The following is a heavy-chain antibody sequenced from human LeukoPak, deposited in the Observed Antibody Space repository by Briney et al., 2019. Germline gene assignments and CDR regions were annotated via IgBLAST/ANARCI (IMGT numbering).Heavy chain of an antibody. J-gene: IGHJ6*03. CDR1: GYTFTSYA. Sequence: ASVKVSCKASGYTFTSYAMNWVRQAPGQGLEWMGWINTNTGNPTYAQGFTGRFVFSLDTSVSTAYLQISSLKAEDTAVYYCARATQSYDFWSGYYYYYYMDVWGKGTTVTVSS. CDR2: INTNTGNP. V-gene: IGHV7-4-1*02. CDR3: ARATQSYDFWSGYYYYYYMDV. D-gene: IGHD3-3*01.